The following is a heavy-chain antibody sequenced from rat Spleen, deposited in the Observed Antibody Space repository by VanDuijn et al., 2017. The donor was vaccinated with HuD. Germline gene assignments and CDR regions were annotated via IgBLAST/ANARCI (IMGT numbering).Heavy chain of an antibody. J-gene: IGHJ2*01. CDR3: TTDTFYDGTYYPGGFDY. Sequence: EVQLVESGGGLVQPGRSLKLSCAASGFTFSDYNMAWVRQAPTKGLEWVATISTRGGSTYYRDSVKGRFTISRDNAKGTLSLQMNILRSEDTATYYCTTDTFYDGTYYPGGFDYWGQGVMVTVSS. V-gene: IGHV5-27*01. D-gene: IGHD1-12*02. CDR1: GFTFSDYN. CDR2: ISTRGGST.